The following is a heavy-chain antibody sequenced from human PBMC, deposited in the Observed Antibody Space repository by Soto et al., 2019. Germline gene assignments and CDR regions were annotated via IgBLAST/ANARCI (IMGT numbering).Heavy chain of an antibody. CDR3: ARADGDPETFDY. Sequence: PGGSLRLSCAASGFTVSSNYMSWVRQAPGKGLEWVSVFYSDGSSYYADSVRGRFTISRDNSKNTLYLQMNSLRAEDTAVYYCARADGDPETFDYWGQGTLVTV. D-gene: IGHD4-17*01. CDR1: GFTVSSNY. CDR2: FYSDGSS. J-gene: IGHJ4*02. V-gene: IGHV3-66*01.